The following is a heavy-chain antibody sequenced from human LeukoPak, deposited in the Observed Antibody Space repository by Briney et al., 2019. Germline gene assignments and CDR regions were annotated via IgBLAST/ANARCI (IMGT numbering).Heavy chain of an antibody. CDR3: VRAFLDDAFDI. CDR2: INHSGST. V-gene: IGHV4-34*01. Sequence: SETLSLTCAVYGGSFSGYYWSWVRQPPEKGLEWIGEINHSGSTNYDPSLKSRVTISVDTSKNQFSLKLSSVTAADTAVFYCVRAFLDDAFDIWGQGTMVTVSS. J-gene: IGHJ3*02. D-gene: IGHD1-1*01. CDR1: GGSFSGYY.